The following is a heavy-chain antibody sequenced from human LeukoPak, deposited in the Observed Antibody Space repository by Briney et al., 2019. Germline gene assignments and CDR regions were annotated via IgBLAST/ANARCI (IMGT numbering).Heavy chain of an antibody. CDR2: IYSSGST. CDR3: ARGKRGVIAPIDI. Sequence: KTSETLSLTCTVSGDSISNYYWNWIRQPAGQGLKWIGRIYSSGSTNYNPSLKSRVTISVDTSKNQFSLKLRSVTAADTAVYYCARGKRGVIAPIDIWGQGTMVTVSS. D-gene: IGHD3-10*01. CDR1: GDSISNYY. J-gene: IGHJ3*02. V-gene: IGHV4-4*07.